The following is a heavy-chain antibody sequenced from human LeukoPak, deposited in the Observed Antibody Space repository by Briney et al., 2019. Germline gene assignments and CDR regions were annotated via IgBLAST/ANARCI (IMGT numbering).Heavy chain of an antibody. CDR3: AREGGPYRPLDY. J-gene: IGHJ4*02. CDR1: GGTISSNTW. V-gene: IGHV4-4*02. CDR2: VHLSGRT. Sequence: PSGTLSLTCGASGGTISSNTWWTWVRQPPGEGLEWIGEVHLSGRTNYNPSLESRVTMSVDMSENHISLKLTSVTAADTAVYYCAREGGPYRPLDYSGQGTLVTVSS.